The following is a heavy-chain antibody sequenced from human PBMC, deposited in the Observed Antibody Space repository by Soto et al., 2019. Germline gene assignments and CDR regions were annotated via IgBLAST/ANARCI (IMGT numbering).Heavy chain of an antibody. CDR3: ARNFMGLLKLRYFKF. CDR2: ISGSGVST. J-gene: IGHJ4*02. D-gene: IGHD4-17*01. CDR1: GFTFNNYA. Sequence: EVQLLESGGGLVQPGGSLRLSCAASGFTFNNYAMSWVRQAPVKGLEWVATISGSGVSTYYADSVKGRFTVSRDNSRNTLYLQMNALTAEDTAVYYCARNFMGLLKLRYFKFWGQGTLVTVSS. V-gene: IGHV3-23*01.